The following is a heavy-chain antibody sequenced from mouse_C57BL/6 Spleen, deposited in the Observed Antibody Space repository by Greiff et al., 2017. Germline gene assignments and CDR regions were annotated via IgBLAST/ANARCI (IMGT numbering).Heavy chain of an antibody. CDR3: ARGEGYYGGSYYWYFDV. CDR2: IHPNSGST. J-gene: IGHJ1*03. V-gene: IGHV1-64*01. CDR1: GYTFTSSW. Sequence: QVQLQQPGAELVKPGASVKLSCKASGYTFTSSWMHWVKQRPGQGLEWIGMIHPNSGSTNYNEKFKSKATLTVDKSSSTAYMQLSSLTSEDSAVYYCARGEGYYGGSYYWYFDVWGTGTTVTVSS. D-gene: IGHD1-1*01.